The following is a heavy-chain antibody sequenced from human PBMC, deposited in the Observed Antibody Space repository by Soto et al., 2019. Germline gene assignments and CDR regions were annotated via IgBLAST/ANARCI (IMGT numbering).Heavy chain of an antibody. Sequence: SETLSLTCTVSGGSISSYYWSWIRQPPGKGLEWIGYIYYSGSTNYNPSLKSRVTISVDTSKNQFSLKLSSVTAADTAVYYCARGGRYCSGGSCYSGNDAFDIWGQGTMVTVSS. V-gene: IGHV4-59*01. CDR1: GGSISSYY. CDR2: IYYSGST. D-gene: IGHD2-15*01. CDR3: ARGGRYCSGGSCYSGNDAFDI. J-gene: IGHJ3*02.